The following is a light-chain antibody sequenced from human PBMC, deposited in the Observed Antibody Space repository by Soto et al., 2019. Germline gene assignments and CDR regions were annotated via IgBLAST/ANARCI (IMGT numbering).Light chain of an antibody. J-gene: IGLJ2*01. CDR1: NSDVGAYNS. CDR3: CSYAGRSML. Sequence: QAVLTQPRSVSGSPGQSVTISCTGTNSDVGAYNSVSWYQQHPGKAPIVMIYDVGKRPSGVPDRFSGSKSGNTASLTISGLKAEDEADYYCCSYAGRSMLFGGGTKLTVL. V-gene: IGLV2-11*01. CDR2: DVG.